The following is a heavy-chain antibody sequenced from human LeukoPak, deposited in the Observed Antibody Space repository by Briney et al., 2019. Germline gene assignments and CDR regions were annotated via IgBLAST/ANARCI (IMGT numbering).Heavy chain of an antibody. CDR1: GFTFSDAV. V-gene: IGHV3-23*01. CDR2: ISGSGGST. D-gene: IGHD2-2*01. J-gene: IGHJ5*02. Sequence: GGSLRLSCAASGFTFSDAVMSWVRQAPGKGLEWVSAISGSGGSTYYADSVKGRFTISRDNSKNTLYLQMNSLRAEDTAVYYCAKGACSSTSCYNWFDPWGQGTLVTVSS. CDR3: AKGACSSTSCYNWFDP.